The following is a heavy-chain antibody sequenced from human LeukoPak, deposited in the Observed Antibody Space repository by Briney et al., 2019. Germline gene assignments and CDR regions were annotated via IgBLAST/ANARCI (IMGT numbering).Heavy chain of an antibody. V-gene: IGHV1-2*02. CDR3: ARARHGAAMVPYYFDY. CDR2: INPSSGGT. D-gene: IGHD5-18*01. Sequence: ASVKVSCKASGYTFTGYYMHWVRQAPGQGLEWMGWINPSSGGTNYAQKFQGRVTMTRDTSISTAYMELSRLRSDDTAVYYCARARHGAAMVPYYFDYWGQGTLVTVSS. J-gene: IGHJ4*02. CDR1: GYTFTGYY.